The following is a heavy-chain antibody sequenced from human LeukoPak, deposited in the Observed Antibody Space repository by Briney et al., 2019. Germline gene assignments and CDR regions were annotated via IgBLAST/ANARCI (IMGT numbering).Heavy chain of an antibody. CDR1: GGSFSGYF. CDR3: ARPLEYSSSSEAFDI. CDR2: IYYSGST. Sequence: PSETLSLTCAVYGGSFSGYFWTWIRQPPGKGLEWIGSIYYSGSTYYNPSLKSRVTISVDTSKNQFSLKLSSVTAADTAVYYCARPLEYSSSSEAFDIWGQGTMVTVSS. J-gene: IGHJ3*02. D-gene: IGHD6-6*01. V-gene: IGHV4-34*01.